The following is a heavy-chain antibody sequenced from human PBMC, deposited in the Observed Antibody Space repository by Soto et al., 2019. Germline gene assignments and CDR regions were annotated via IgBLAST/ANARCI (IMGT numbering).Heavy chain of an antibody. CDR1: GGSISSSNW. J-gene: IGHJ4*02. D-gene: IGHD6-25*01. Sequence: QVQLQESGPGLVKPSGTLSLTCAVSGGSISSSNWWSWVRQPPGKGLEWIGEIYHSGSTNYNPSPKMRRTISVDKSQNQFSLKLRSGTAADPAVYYCARADMGGSGWPFDYWGQGNLVTVSS. CDR2: IYHSGST. CDR3: ARADMGGSGWPFDY. V-gene: IGHV4-4*02.